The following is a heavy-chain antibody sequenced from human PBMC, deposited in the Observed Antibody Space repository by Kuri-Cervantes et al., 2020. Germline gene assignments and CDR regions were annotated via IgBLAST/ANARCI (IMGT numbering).Heavy chain of an antibody. D-gene: IGHD6-19*01. CDR3: ARDRSVAGPEYFQH. Sequence: ASVKVSCKASGYTFTSYAMHWVRQAPGQRLEWMGWINAGNGNTKYSQKFQGRVTITRDTSASTAYMELSSLRSDDTAVYYCARDRSVAGPEYFQHWGQGTLVTVSS. V-gene: IGHV1-3*01. CDR1: GYTFTSYA. J-gene: IGHJ1*01. CDR2: INAGNGNT.